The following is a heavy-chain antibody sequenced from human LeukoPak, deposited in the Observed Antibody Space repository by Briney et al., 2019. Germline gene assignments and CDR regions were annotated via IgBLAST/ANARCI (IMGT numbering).Heavy chain of an antibody. D-gene: IGHD1-1*01. V-gene: IGHV3-33*06. J-gene: IGHJ6*03. CDR2: MWSDGRNK. CDR3: AKDLDRRIFYYYMGV. CDR1: GFSFNTYG. Sequence: GGSLRLSCAASGFSFNTYGMHWVRQAPGKGLEWVAVMWSDGRNKYYADSVKGRFTISRDISKNTLFLQMSSLRVEDTAVYYCAKDLDRRIFYYYMGVWGRGTTVTVSS.